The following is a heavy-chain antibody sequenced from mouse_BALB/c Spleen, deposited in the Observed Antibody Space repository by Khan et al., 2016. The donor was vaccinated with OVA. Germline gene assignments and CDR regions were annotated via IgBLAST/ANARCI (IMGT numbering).Heavy chain of an antibody. Sequence: QVQLQQSGPELVKPGASVKISCKASGFTFTDYYINWVKQKPGQGLEWIGWIYPGSGNTKYNEKFKGMATLTVDTSSSTAYMQLSSLQSEDTAVYFCAKGGYYGNSLFDYWGQGTTLTVAS. J-gene: IGHJ2*01. CDR2: IYPGSGNT. D-gene: IGHD1-1*01. CDR3: AKGGYYGNSLFDY. CDR1: GFTFTDYY. V-gene: IGHV1-84*02.